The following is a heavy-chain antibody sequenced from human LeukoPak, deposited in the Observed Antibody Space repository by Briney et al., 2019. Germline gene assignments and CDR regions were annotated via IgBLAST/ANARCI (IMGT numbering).Heavy chain of an antibody. J-gene: IGHJ5*02. CDR3: ARDLSGIFDP. V-gene: IGHV6-1*01. Sequence: SQTLSLTCALSGDIVSSNRAAWNRIRQSPSRGLEWLGRTYYRSKWYSDYAVSVKSRITINPDTSKNQFSLQLNSVTPEDTAVYYCARDLSGIFDPWGQGTLVTVSS. CDR1: GDIVSSNRAA. CDR2: TYYRSKWYS. D-gene: IGHD3-10*01.